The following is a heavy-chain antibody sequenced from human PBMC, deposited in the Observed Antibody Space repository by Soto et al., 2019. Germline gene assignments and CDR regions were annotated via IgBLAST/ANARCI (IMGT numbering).Heavy chain of an antibody. V-gene: IGHV3-48*02. J-gene: IGHJ6*02. CDR2: ISSSSSTI. D-gene: IGHD6-13*01. CDR1: GFTFSSYS. CDR3: ARDQGATGILYYFYGIDV. Sequence: EVQLVESGGGLVQPGGSLRRSCAASGFTFSSYSMNWVRQAPGQGLEWVSYISSSSSTIYYADSVKGRFTISRDNAKNSLYLQMNSLRDEDTAVYYCARDQGATGILYYFYGIDVWGQGTTVTVSS.